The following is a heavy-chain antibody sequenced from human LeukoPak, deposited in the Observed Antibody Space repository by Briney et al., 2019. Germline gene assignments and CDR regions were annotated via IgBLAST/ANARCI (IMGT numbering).Heavy chain of an antibody. CDR3: ARVVAFSSSWYPVKYYFDY. CDR1: GGSISSYY. V-gene: IGHV4-59*01. Sequence: SETLSLTCTVSGGSISSYYWSWIRQPPGKGLEWIGYIYYSGSTNYNPSLKSRVTISVDTSKNQFSLKLSSVTAADTAVYYCARVVAFSSSWYPVKYYFDYWGQGTLVTVSS. D-gene: IGHD6-13*01. J-gene: IGHJ4*02. CDR2: IYYSGST.